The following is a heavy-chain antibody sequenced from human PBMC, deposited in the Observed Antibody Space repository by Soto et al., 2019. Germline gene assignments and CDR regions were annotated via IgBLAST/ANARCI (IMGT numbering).Heavy chain of an antibody. CDR1: GYNFNSYT. J-gene: IGHJ5*02. Sequence: QVQLVQSGAEVKKPGASVKVSCKASGYNFNSYTISWVRQAPGQGLEWMGRISAYNGNTNYAQKPQGRVTMTTDNSTSTAYMELRSLRSDDTAVYHCARVVGALGHWFDPWGQGTLVTVSS. CDR3: ARVVGALGHWFDP. CDR2: ISAYNGNT. D-gene: IGHD1-26*01. V-gene: IGHV1-18*01.